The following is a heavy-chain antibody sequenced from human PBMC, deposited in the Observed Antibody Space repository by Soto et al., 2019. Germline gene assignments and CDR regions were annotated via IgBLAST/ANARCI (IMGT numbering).Heavy chain of an antibody. Sequence: EVQLVESGGGLVQPGGSLRLSCATSGFTFSGHFMDWVRQAPGKGLEWVARSTNKAIGYTTHYAASVIGRFSISRDDSKNSLYLQMDGLKTEDTAVYYCASPQFGTLDYWGQGTLVTVSS. CDR3: ASPQFGTLDY. CDR2: STNKAIGYTT. D-gene: IGHD1-1*01. V-gene: IGHV3-72*01. CDR1: GFTFSGHF. J-gene: IGHJ4*02.